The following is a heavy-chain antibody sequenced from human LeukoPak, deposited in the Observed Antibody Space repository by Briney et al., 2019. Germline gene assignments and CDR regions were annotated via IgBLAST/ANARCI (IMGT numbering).Heavy chain of an antibody. J-gene: IGHJ6*03. CDR1: GGTFSSYT. CDR2: IITILGIA. CDR3: ARGPNVHPYYYMDV. Sequence: GASVKVSCKASGGTFSSYTISWVRQAPGQGLEWMGRIITILGIANYAQKFQGRVTITADKSTSTAYMELSSLRSEDTAVYYCARGPNVHPYYYMDVWGKGTTVTVSS. V-gene: IGHV1-69*02.